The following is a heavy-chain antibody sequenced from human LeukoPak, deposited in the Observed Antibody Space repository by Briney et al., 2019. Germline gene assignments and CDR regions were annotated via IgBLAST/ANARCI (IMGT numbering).Heavy chain of an antibody. D-gene: IGHD6-13*01. Sequence: PGRSPRLSCAASGFTFSIYAMSWVRQAPGKGLEWVSAISSSGGGTYYADSVKGRFTTSRDNSKNTLYLKLIGLRGEDTAVYYCATWRDKAAVYWGQGTLVTVSS. V-gene: IGHV3-23*01. CDR2: ISSSGGGT. J-gene: IGHJ4*02. CDR1: GFTFSIYA. CDR3: ATWRDKAAVY.